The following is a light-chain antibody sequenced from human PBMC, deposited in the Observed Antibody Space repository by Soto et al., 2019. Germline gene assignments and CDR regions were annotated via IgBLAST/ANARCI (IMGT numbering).Light chain of an antibody. V-gene: IGLV2-8*01. CDR3: TSHAGSNNYV. CDR2: EVS. CDR1: SSDVGGYNY. Sequence: QSALTQPPSASGSPGQSVTISCTGTSSDVGGYNYVSWYQQHPGKAPKLIISEVSKRPSGVPDRFAGSKSGNTASLTVSGRQAEDEADYYCTSHAGSNNYVFATGTTVTVL. J-gene: IGLJ1*01.